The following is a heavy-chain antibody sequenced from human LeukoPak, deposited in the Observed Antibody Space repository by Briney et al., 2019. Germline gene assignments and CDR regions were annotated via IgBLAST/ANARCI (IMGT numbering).Heavy chain of an antibody. CDR2: ISGSAGST. CDR1: GFNFGTYA. D-gene: IGHD6-6*01. V-gene: IGHV3-23*01. J-gene: IGHJ4*02. Sequence: PGGSLRLSCAASGFNFGTYAMNWVRQAPGKGLEWVSSISGSAGSTYYADSVKGRFTLSRDNSKNTLSLQMNSLRADDTAIYYCAKGTYSSSPRDYWGQGTLVTVSS. CDR3: AKGTYSSSPRDY.